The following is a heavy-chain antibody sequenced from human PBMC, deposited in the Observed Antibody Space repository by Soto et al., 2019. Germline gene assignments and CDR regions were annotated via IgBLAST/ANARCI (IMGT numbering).Heavy chain of an antibody. Sequence: QVQLQESGPGLVKASQTLSLTCTVSGGSISSGGYYWSWIRQHPGKGLEWIGYIYNSGSTYYNPSXXCXXTISADTSKNQFSLKLRSVTAADTAVYYCARDPAPWGQGTLVTVSS. J-gene: IGHJ5*02. V-gene: IGHV4-31*03. CDR1: GGSISSGGYY. CDR3: ARDPAP. CDR2: IYNSGST.